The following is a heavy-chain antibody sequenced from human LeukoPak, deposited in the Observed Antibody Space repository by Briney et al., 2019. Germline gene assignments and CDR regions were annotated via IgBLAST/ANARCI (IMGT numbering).Heavy chain of an antibody. V-gene: IGHV1-2*02. J-gene: IGHJ4*02. CDR2: INPNSGGT. Sequence: GASVKVSCKAAGYTFTGYYMHWGRQAPGQGLEWRGWINPNSGGTNYAQKFQGRVTMSRDTSISTAYMELSRLRSDDTAVYYCARGSVWDPFDYWGQGTLVTVSS. CDR3: ARGSVWDPFDY. D-gene: IGHD1-26*01. CDR1: GYTFTGYY.